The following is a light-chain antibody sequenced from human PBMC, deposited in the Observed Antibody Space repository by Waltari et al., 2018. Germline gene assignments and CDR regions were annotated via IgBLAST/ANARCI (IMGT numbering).Light chain of an antibody. CDR2: DVI. CDR3: SSYTNTNTVL. Sequence: QSALTQPASVSGSPGQSITISCSGPSSDVGATDYATWYQQHPGRAPQLIIYDVIQRPSGVSNRFSGSKSGNTASLTISGLQAEDEADYYCSSYTNTNTVLFGGGTKLTVL. J-gene: IGLJ2*01. CDR1: SSDVGATDY. V-gene: IGLV2-14*03.